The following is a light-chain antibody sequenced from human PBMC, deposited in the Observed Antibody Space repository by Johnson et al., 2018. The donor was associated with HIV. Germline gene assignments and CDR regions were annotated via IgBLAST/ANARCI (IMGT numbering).Light chain of an antibody. Sequence: QSVLTQPPSVSAAPGQKVTISCSASSSNIVNIYISWYQHLPGTAPKLLIYDNHKRPSGIPDRFSGSKSGTSATLGITGLQTGDEADYYCGTWDSSLSAPYVFGAATKVAVL. CDR2: DNH. CDR3: GTWDSSLSAPYV. J-gene: IGLJ1*01. CDR1: SSNIVNIY. V-gene: IGLV1-51*01.